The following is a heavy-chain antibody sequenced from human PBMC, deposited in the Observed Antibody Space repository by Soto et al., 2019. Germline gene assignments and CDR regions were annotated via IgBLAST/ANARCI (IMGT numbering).Heavy chain of an antibody. V-gene: IGHV1-2*04. J-gene: IGHJ4*02. Sequence: VASVKVSCKASGYTFTGYYMHWVRQAPGQGLEWMGWINPNSGGTNYAQKFQGWVTMTRDTSISTAYMELSRLRSDDTAVYYCAREEGHGDYVGFDYWGQGTLVTVSS. CDR2: INPNSGGT. CDR3: AREEGHGDYVGFDY. CDR1: GYTFTGYY. D-gene: IGHD4-17*01.